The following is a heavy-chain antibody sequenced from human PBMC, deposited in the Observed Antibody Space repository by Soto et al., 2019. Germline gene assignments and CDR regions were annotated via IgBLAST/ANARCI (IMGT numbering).Heavy chain of an antibody. J-gene: IGHJ4*02. CDR2: MNPNSGNT. Sequence: ASVKVSCKASGYTFTSYDINWVRQATGQGLEWMGWMNPNSGNTGYAQKFQGRVTMTRNTSISTAYMELSSLRSEDTAVYYCVSMSLGYCSSTSCYHFDYWGQGTLVTVSS. CDR3: VSMSLGYCSSTSCYHFDY. D-gene: IGHD2-2*01. CDR1: GYTFTSYD. V-gene: IGHV1-8*01.